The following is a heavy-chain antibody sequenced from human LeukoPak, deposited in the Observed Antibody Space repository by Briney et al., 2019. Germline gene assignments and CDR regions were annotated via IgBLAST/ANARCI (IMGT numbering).Heavy chain of an antibody. CDR2: VYYTGST. CDR3: ARDRGVGGSAAIDAFDV. V-gene: IGHV4-59*01. D-gene: IGHD3-10*01. J-gene: IGHJ3*01. CDR1: GFTFSNYD. Sequence: GSLRLSCAASGFTFSNYDMAWIRQPPGKGLEWIGYVYYTGSTNYNPSLKSRVTISLDTSKNQFSLKLSSVTAADTAVYYCARDRGVGGSAAIDAFDVWGQGTMATVSS.